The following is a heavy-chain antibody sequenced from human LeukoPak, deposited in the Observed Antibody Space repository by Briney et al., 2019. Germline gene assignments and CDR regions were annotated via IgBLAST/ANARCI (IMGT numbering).Heavy chain of an antibody. CDR1: GGSISSYY. Sequence: SETLSLTCTVSGGSISSYYWSWIRQHPGKGLEWIGYIYYSGSTNYNPSLKSRVTISVDTSKNQFSLKLSSVTAADTAVYYCARYLSYYDFWSGSLDVWGKGTTVTVSS. D-gene: IGHD3-3*01. CDR2: IYYSGST. J-gene: IGHJ6*04. V-gene: IGHV4-59*01. CDR3: ARYLSYYDFWSGSLDV.